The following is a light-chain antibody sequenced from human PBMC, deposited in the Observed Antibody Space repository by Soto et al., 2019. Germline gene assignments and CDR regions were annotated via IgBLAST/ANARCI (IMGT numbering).Light chain of an antibody. CDR3: QQYNSDFPA. CDR1: QSISSW. J-gene: IGKJ3*01. Sequence: DIQMTQSPSTLSASVGDRVTITCRASQSISSWWAWYQQKPGKAPKLLIYDASSLESGDPSRFSGSGSGTEFTLTISSLQPDDFATYYCQQYNSDFPAFGPGTKVDIK. V-gene: IGKV1-5*01. CDR2: DAS.